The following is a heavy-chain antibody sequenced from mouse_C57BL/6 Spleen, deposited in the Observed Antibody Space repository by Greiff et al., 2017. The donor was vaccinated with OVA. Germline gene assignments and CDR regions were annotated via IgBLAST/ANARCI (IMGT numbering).Heavy chain of an antibody. V-gene: IGHV1-69*01. J-gene: IGHJ4*01. D-gene: IGHD2-4*01. CDR3: ARRLRGVMDY. CDR2: IDPSDSYT. Sequence: VQLQQPGAELVMPGASVKLSCKASGYTFTSYWMHWVKQRPGQGLEWIGEIDPSDSYTNYNQKFKGKSTLTVDKSSSTAYMQLSSLTSEDSAVYYCARRLRGVMDYWGQGTSVTVSS. CDR1: GYTFTSYW.